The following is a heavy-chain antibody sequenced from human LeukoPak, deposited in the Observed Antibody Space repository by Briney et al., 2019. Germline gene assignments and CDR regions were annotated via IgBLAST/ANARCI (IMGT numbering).Heavy chain of an antibody. D-gene: IGHD3-10*01. J-gene: IGHJ4*02. CDR2: INHSGST. CDR1: GGSFSGYY. CDR3: ARRPPRGLVGY. V-gene: IGHV4-34*01. Sequence: PSETLSLTCAVYGGSFSGYYWSWIRQSPGKGLEWIGEINHSGSTNYNPSLKSRVTISVDTSKNQFSLKLSSVTAADTAVYYCARRPPRGLVGYWGQGTLVTVSS.